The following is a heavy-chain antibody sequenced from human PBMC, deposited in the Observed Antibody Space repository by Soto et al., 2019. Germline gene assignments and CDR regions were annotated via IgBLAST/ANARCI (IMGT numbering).Heavy chain of an antibody. D-gene: IGHD3-10*01. CDR2: IIPIFGTA. J-gene: IGHJ6*02. CDR3: ARDDYYGSGRHYYYYGMDV. V-gene: IGHV1-69*13. CDR1: GGTFSSYA. Sequence: SVKVSCKASGGTFSSYAISWVRQAPGQGLEWMGGIIPIFGTANYAQKFQGRVTITADESTSTAYMELSSLRSEDTAVYYCARDDYYGSGRHYYYYGMDVCGQGTTVTVSS.